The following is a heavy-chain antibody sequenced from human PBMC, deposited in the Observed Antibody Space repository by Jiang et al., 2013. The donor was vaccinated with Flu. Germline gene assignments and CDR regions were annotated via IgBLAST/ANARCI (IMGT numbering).Heavy chain of an antibody. D-gene: IGHD2-15*01. J-gene: IGHJ4*02. CDR1: GFSLSTNEMS. V-gene: IGHV2-70*16. CDR2: IDWDDDK. CDR3: ARKVPLNSRSPYFDF. Sequence: TTQTLTLTCTFSGFSLSTNEMSVSWIRQPPGKALEWLARIDWDDDKFYSLSLESRLTISKDTSKNQVVLTMANMHPADTGTYYCARKVPLNSRSPYFDFWGQGTPVTVSS.